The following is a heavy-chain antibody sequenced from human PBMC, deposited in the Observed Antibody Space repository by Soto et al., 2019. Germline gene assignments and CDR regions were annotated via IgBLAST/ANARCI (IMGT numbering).Heavy chain of an antibody. D-gene: IGHD2-2*01. CDR2: IFSGGVTT. Sequence: PCGSMRLSSSASGVTVCTYTMGGFRLTPGKGLEWVSTIFSGGVTTKYADSVTGRFTISRDNSKNTLYLQMNSLGAEDTALYYCAKGIVVVPAAADAFDLWGQGTMVTVSS. CDR3: AKGIVVVPAAADAFDL. J-gene: IGHJ3*01. V-gene: IGHV3-23*05. CDR1: GVTVCTYT.